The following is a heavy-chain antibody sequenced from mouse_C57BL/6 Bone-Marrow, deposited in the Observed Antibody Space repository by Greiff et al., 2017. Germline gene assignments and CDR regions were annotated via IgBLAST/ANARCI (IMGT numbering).Heavy chain of an antibody. CDR2: IYPGSGST. V-gene: IGHV1-55*01. CDR3: ARKGITTVIEY. CDR1: GYTFTSYW. Sequence: QVQLKQPGAELVKPGASVKMSCKASGYTFTSYWITWVKQRPGQGLEWIGDIYPGSGSTNYNEKFKSKATLTVDTSSSTAYMPLSSLTSEDSAVYYCARKGITTVIEYWGQGTTLTVSS. D-gene: IGHD1-1*01. J-gene: IGHJ2*01.